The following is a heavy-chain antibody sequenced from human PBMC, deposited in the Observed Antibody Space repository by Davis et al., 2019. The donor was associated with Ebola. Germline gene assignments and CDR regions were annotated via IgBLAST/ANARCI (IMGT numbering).Heavy chain of an antibody. CDR1: GFTFSSYS. D-gene: IGHD3-3*01. Sequence: PGGSLRLSCAASGFTFSSYSMNWVRQAPGKGLEWVSSISSSSSYIYYADSVKGRFTISRDNAKNSLYLQMNSLRAEDTAVYYCARKVDDDYYYYMDVWGKGTTVTVSS. CDR2: ISSSSSYI. CDR3: ARKVDDDYYYYMDV. J-gene: IGHJ6*03. V-gene: IGHV3-21*01.